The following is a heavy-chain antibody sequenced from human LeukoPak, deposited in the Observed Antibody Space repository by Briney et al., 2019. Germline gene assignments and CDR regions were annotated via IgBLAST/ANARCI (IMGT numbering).Heavy chain of an antibody. CDR1: GGSISSYY. J-gene: IGHJ4*02. CDR3: AGGVSSWYRGDFDY. D-gene: IGHD6-13*01. V-gene: IGHV4-4*07. CDR2: IYTSGST. Sequence: SETLSLTCTVSGGSISSYYWSWIRQPAGKGLEWIGRIYTSGSTNYNPSLKSRVTMSVDTSKNQFSLKLSSVTAADTAVYYCAGGVSSWYRGDFDYWGQGTLVTVSS.